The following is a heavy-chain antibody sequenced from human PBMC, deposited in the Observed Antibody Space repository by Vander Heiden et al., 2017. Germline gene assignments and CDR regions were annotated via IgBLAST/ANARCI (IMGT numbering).Heavy chain of an antibody. CDR2: IWYDGSNK. CDR3: AREWGYYDSSGYYYDAFDI. J-gene: IGHJ3*02. Sequence: QVQLVESGGGVVQLGRSLRSSCAASGCPLSSYGNHWVRQAPGKGLEWVAVIWYDGSNKYYADSVKGRFTISRDNSKNTLYLQMNSLRAEDTAVYYCAREWGYYDSSGYYYDAFDIWGQGTMVTVSS. D-gene: IGHD3-22*01. V-gene: IGHV3-33*01. CDR1: GCPLSSYG.